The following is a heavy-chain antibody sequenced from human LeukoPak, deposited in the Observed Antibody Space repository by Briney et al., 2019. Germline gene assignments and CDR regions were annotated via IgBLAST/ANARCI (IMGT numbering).Heavy chain of an antibody. V-gene: IGHV3-48*01. CDR2: ISSSSSTI. J-gene: IGHJ3*02. Sequence: GGSLRLSCAASGFTVSSNYMSWVRQAPGKGLEWVSYISSSSSTIYYADSVKGRFTISRDNAKNSLYLQMNSLRAEDTAVYYCAREWELQAGDAFDIWGQGTMVTVSS. D-gene: IGHD1-26*01. CDR1: GFTVSSNY. CDR3: AREWELQAGDAFDI.